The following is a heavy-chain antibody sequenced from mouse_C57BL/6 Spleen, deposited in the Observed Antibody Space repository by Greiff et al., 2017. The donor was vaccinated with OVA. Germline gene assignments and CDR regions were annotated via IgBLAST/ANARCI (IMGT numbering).Heavy chain of an antibody. Sequence: DVQLQESGPGLVKPSQSLSLTCSVTGYSITSGYYWNWIRQFPGNKLEWMGYISYDGSNNYNPSLKNRISITRDTSKNQFFLKLNSVTTEDTATYYCASGIYYYGSSPAWCAYWGQGTLVTVSA. CDR2: ISYDGSN. V-gene: IGHV3-6*01. D-gene: IGHD1-1*01. CDR3: ASGIYYYGSSPAWCAY. J-gene: IGHJ3*01. CDR1: GYSITSGYY.